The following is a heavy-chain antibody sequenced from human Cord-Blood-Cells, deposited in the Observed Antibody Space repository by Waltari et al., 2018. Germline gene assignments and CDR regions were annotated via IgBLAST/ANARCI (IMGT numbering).Heavy chain of an antibody. Sequence: QMQLVQSGPEVKKPGTSVKVSCKASGFTFTSSAVQWVRQARGQRLEWIGWIVVGSGNTNYAQKFQERVTITRDMSTSTAYMELSSLRSEDTAVYYCAASRFYTDFWSGPDYWGQGTLVTVCS. J-gene: IGHJ4*02. D-gene: IGHD3-3*01. V-gene: IGHV1-58*01. CDR1: GFTFTSSA. CDR2: IVVGSGNT. CDR3: AASRFYTDFWSGPDY.